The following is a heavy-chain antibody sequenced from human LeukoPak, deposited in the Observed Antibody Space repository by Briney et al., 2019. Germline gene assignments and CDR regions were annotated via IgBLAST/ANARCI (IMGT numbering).Heavy chain of an antibody. V-gene: IGHV4-34*01. D-gene: IGHD6-13*01. Sequence: PSETLSLTCAVYGGSFSGYYWSWIRQPPGKGLEWIVEINHSGSTNYNPSLKSRVTISVDTSKNQFSLKLSSVTAADTAVYYCARSGIAAAGNRSYYFDYWGQGTLVTVSS. CDR3: ARSGIAAAGNRSYYFDY. CDR2: INHSGST. CDR1: GGSFSGYY. J-gene: IGHJ4*02.